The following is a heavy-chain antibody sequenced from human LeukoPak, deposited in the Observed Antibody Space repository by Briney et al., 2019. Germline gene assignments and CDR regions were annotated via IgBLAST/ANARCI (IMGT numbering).Heavy chain of an antibody. CDR1: GYTFTSYD. CDR3: ARGLRIPPAAADHFTYYFDY. Sequence: ASVKVSCKASGYTFTSYDINWVRQATGQGLEWMGWMNPNSGNTGYAQKFQGRVTMTRNISISTAYMELSSLRSEDTAVYYCARGLRIPPAAADHFTYYFDYWGQGTLVTVSS. J-gene: IGHJ4*02. V-gene: IGHV1-8*01. CDR2: MNPNSGNT. D-gene: IGHD2-2*01.